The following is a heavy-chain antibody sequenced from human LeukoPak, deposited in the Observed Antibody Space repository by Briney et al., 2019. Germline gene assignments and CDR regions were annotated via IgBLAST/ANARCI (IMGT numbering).Heavy chain of an antibody. CDR1: GFTVSSNY. CDR2: IRYDGSNK. CDR3: AKDGAGRHYFDY. J-gene: IGHJ4*02. Sequence: GGPLRLSCAASGFTVSSNYMSWVRQAPGKGLEWVAFIRYDGSNKYYADSVKGRFTISRDNPKNTVYLQMNSLRDEDTAVYYCAKDGAGRHYFDYWGQGTLVTVSS. V-gene: IGHV3-30*02. D-gene: IGHD3-16*01.